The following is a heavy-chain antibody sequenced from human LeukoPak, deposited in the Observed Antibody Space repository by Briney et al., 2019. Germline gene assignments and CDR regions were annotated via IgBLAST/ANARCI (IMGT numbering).Heavy chain of an antibody. CDR2: ISAYNGNT. D-gene: IGHD2-15*01. CDR1: GYTFSSYS. CDR3: ARASYCSDGSCYSDY. V-gene: IGHV1-18*01. J-gene: IGHJ4*02. Sequence: GASVKLSYKASGYTFSSYSISWVRQAPGPGLECMGWISAYNGNTIYAQKVKGRVTMTTDTSTSTAYMELRSLKSDDTAVYYCARASYCSDGSCYSDYWGQGTLVTVSS.